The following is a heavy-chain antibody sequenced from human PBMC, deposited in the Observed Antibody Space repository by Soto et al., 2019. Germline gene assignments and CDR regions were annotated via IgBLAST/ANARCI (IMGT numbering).Heavy chain of an antibody. CDR2: INHSGST. Sequence: SETLSLTCAVYGGSFSGYYWSWIRQPPGKGLEWIGEINHSGSTNYNPSLKSRVTISVDTSKNQFSLKLSSVTAADTAVYYCARARAYSSSWYWRDCGRRDYYGMDVWGQGTTVIVSS. CDR1: GGSFSGYY. CDR3: ARARAYSSSWYWRDCGRRDYYGMDV. V-gene: IGHV4-34*01. J-gene: IGHJ6*01. D-gene: IGHD6-13*01.